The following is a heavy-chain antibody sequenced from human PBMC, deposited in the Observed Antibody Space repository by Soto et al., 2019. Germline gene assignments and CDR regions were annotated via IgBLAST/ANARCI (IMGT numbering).Heavy chain of an antibody. J-gene: IGHJ6*02. CDR3: ARGVVVVPAARAYYYYGMDV. CDR1: GDAFSSYA. D-gene: IGHD2-2*01. CDR2: IIPIFGTA. V-gene: IGHV1-69*13. Sequence: SVNVSCKTAGDAFSSYAISWVRQSPGQGLEWMGGIIPIFGTANYAQKFQGRVTITADESTSTAYMELSSLRSEDTAVYYCARGVVVVPAARAYYYYGMDVWGQGTTVTVSS.